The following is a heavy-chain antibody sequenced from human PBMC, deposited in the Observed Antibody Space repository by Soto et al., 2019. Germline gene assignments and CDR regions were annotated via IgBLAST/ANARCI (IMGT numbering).Heavy chain of an antibody. Sequence: LALTCSVSGASISSYWMHWVRQVPGKGLLWVSRIDEYGNTINYADSVKGRFTISRDNARNTLYLEMNSLRAEDTALYYCTRDIGGKGAYWGPGTLVTVSS. CDR3: TRDIGGKGAY. CDR1: GASISSYW. V-gene: IGHV3-74*01. J-gene: IGHJ4*02. D-gene: IGHD3-10*01. CDR2: IDEYGNTI.